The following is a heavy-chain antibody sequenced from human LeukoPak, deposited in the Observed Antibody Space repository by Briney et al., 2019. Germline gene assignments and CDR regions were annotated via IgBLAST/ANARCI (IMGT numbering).Heavy chain of an antibody. CDR2: ISSSSSYI. Sequence: GGSLRLSCAASGFTFSSYSMNWVRQAPGKGLEWVSSISSSSSYIYYADSVKGRFTISRDNSKSTLYLQMNSLRTEDTAVYYCTRDSARRDGYNFDYWGQGTLVTVSS. V-gene: IGHV3-21*01. J-gene: IGHJ4*02. CDR3: TRDSARRDGYNFDY. CDR1: GFTFSSYS. D-gene: IGHD5-24*01.